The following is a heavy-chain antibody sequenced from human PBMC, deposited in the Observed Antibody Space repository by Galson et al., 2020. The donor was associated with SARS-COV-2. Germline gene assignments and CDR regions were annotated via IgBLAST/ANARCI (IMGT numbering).Heavy chain of an antibody. CDR2: IDWDDDK. D-gene: IGHD3-9*01. CDR3: ARVYYDILTGYYIFDY. J-gene: IGHJ4*02. Sequence: SGPTLVKPTQTLTLTCTFSGFSLSTSGMCVSWIRQPPGKALEWLALIDWDDDKYYSTSLKTRLTISKDTSKNQVVLTMTNMDPVDTATYYCARVYYDILTGYYIFDYWGQGTLVTVSS. V-gene: IGHV2-70*01. CDR1: GFSLSTSGMC.